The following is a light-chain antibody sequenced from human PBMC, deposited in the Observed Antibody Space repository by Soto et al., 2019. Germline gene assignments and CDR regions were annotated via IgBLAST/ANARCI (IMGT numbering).Light chain of an antibody. Sequence: QSVLTQPPSVSGAPGQGVSISCSGTSSNIGAGYDVHWYQHLPGTAPKLLIYYNNQRPSGVPDRFSGSKSGTSASLAISGLQSEDESDYYCAAWDDTLKRYVFGTGTKVTVL. V-gene: IGLV1-44*01. CDR2: YNN. J-gene: IGLJ1*01. CDR3: AAWDDTLKRYV. CDR1: SSNIGAGYD.